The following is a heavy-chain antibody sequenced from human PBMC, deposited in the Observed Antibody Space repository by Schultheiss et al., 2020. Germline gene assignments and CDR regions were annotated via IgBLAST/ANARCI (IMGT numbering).Heavy chain of an antibody. CDR1: GGSFSGYY. CDR3: AAGSNWFDYYGMDV. Sequence: SETLPLTCAVYGGSFSGYYWSWIRQPPGKGLEWIGEINHSGSTNYNPSLKSRVTISVDTSKNQFSLKLSSVTAADTAVYYCAAGSNWFDYYGMDVWGQGTTVTVSS. D-gene: IGHD1-20*01. V-gene: IGHV4-34*01. J-gene: IGHJ6*02. CDR2: INHSGST.